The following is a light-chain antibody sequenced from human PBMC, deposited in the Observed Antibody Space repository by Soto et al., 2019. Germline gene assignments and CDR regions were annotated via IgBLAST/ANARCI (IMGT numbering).Light chain of an antibody. Sequence: EIVLTQSPGTLSLSPGERATLSCRASESVSRSYLAWYQQRPGQAPRLFIYGASSRATGIPDRFSGSGSGTDFTLTISRLEPEDFAVYYCQQYASSRSITFGQGTRLEIK. V-gene: IGKV3-20*01. CDR3: QQYASSRSIT. CDR1: ESVSRSY. CDR2: GAS. J-gene: IGKJ5*01.